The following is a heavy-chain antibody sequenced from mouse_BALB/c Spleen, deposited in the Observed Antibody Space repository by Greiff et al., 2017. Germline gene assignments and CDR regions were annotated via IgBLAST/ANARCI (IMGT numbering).Heavy chain of an antibody. D-gene: IGHD2-2*01. Sequence: DVQLQESGAELVKPGASVKLSCTASGFNIKDTYMHWVKQRPEQGLEWIGRIDPANGNTKYDPKFQGKATITADTSSNTAYLQLSSLTSEDTAVYYCAREGVTDYYAMDYWGQGTSVTVSS. J-gene: IGHJ4*01. CDR3: AREGVTDYYAMDY. CDR2: IDPANGNT. V-gene: IGHV14-3*02. CDR1: GFNIKDTY.